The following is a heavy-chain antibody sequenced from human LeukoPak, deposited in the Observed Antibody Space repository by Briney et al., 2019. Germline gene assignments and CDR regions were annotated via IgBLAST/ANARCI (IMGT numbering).Heavy chain of an antibody. J-gene: IGHJ4*02. CDR1: GGSISSSSYY. D-gene: IGHD6-19*01. CDR3: ARRGSSGRDY. V-gene: IGHV4-39*01. CDR2: IYYSGST. Sequence: PSETLSLTCTVSGGSISSSSYYWGWIRQPPGKGLEWIGSIYYSGSTYYNPSLKSRVTISVDTSKNQFSLKLSSVIAADTAVYYCARRGSSGRDYWGQGTLVTVSS.